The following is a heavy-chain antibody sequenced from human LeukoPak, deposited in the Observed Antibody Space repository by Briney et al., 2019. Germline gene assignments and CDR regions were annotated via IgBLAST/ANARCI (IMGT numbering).Heavy chain of an antibody. Sequence: GGSLRLSCAASGFTFSSYWMHWVRQAPGKGLVWVSRINSDGSTTDYADSVKGRFTISRDNAKNTLYLQMNSLRAEDTAVYYCARGGSNYYYYGMDVWGQGTTVTVSS. J-gene: IGHJ6*02. CDR1: GFTFSSYW. V-gene: IGHV3-74*01. CDR2: INSDGSTT. D-gene: IGHD1-26*01. CDR3: ARGGSNYYYYGMDV.